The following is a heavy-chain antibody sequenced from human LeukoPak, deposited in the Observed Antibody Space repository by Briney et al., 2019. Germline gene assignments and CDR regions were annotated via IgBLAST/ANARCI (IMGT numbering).Heavy chain of an antibody. Sequence: GGSLRLSCVASGFPFSAYAMSWVRQAPNKGLEWVSGIRGSGDPAYYAESVKGRFTVYRDNFRNIVYLQMNSLRAEDTALYYCAKDLSSGTGRGFDHWGQGTLVSVSS. V-gene: IGHV3-23*01. CDR1: GFPFSAYA. CDR3: AKDLSSGTGRGFDH. CDR2: IRGSGDPA. J-gene: IGHJ4*02. D-gene: IGHD3/OR15-3a*01.